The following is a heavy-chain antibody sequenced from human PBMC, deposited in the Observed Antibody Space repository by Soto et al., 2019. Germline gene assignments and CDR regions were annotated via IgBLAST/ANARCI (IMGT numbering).Heavy chain of an antibody. D-gene: IGHD3-10*01. CDR3: ARGSTMVRGVIGYYYYYGMDV. Sequence: SETLSLTCTVSGVSISSGDYYWSWIRQPPGKGLEWIGYIYYSGTTNYNPSLRGRVIISLDTSKNQFSLKLSSVTAADTAVYYCARGSTMVRGVIGYYYYYGMDVWGQGTTVTVSS. CDR2: IYYSGTT. CDR1: GVSISSGDYY. J-gene: IGHJ6*02. V-gene: IGHV4-30-4*01.